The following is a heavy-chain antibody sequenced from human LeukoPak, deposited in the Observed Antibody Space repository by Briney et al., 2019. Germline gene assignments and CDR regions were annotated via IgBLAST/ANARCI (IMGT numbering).Heavy chain of an antibody. CDR2: IRASGDRT. J-gene: IGHJ4*02. D-gene: IGHD2-15*01. CDR3: AVLAVPAVGY. CDR1: GFTFGNYA. Sequence: GGSLRLSCEASGFTFGNYAMNWVRQAPGKGLEWVSTIRASGDRTYYAESVKGRFTMSGDKSKNTLYLQMSNLRAEDTAVYHCAVLAVPAVGYWGQGTLVIVSS. V-gene: IGHV3-23*01.